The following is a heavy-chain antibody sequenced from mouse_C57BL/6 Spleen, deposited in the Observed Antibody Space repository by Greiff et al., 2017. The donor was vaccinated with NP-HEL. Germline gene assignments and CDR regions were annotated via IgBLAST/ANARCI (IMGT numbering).Heavy chain of an antibody. CDR2: IRSKSNNYAT. CDR1: GFSFNTYA. Sequence: GGGLVQPKGSLKLSCAASGFSFNTYAMNWVRQAPGKGLEWVARIRSKSNNYATYYADSVKDRFTISRDDSESMLYLQMNNLKTEDTAMYYCVRAYDYDQGFAYWGQGTLVTVSA. CDR3: VRAYDYDQGFAY. D-gene: IGHD2-4*01. V-gene: IGHV10-1*01. J-gene: IGHJ3*01.